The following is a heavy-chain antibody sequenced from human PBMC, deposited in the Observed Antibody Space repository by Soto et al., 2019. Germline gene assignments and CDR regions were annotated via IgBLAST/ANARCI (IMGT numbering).Heavy chain of an antibody. CDR2: INPSGGST. CDR3: ARDLYYGSGSYPHYYYGMDV. Sequence: GASVKVSCKASGYTFTSYYMHWVRQAPGQGLEWMGIINPSGGSTSYAQKFQGRVTMTRDTSTSTVYMELSSPRSEDTAVYYCARDLYYGSGSYPHYYYGMDVWGQGTTVTVSS. J-gene: IGHJ6*02. V-gene: IGHV1-46*01. D-gene: IGHD3-10*01. CDR1: GYTFTSYY.